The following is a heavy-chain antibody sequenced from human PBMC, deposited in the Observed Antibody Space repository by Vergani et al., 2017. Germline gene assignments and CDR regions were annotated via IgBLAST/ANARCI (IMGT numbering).Heavy chain of an antibody. CDR2: ISSSSSYI. J-gene: IGHJ4*02. CDR1: GFTFSSYS. V-gene: IGHV3-21*01. CDR3: AREKVGATTIDY. D-gene: IGHD1-26*01. Sequence: EVQLVESGGGLVKPGGSLRLSCAASGFTFSSYSMNWVRQAPGKGLEWVSSISSSSSYIYYADSVKGRFTISRDNAKTSLYLQMNSLRAEDTAVYYCAREKVGATTIDYWGQGTLVTVSS.